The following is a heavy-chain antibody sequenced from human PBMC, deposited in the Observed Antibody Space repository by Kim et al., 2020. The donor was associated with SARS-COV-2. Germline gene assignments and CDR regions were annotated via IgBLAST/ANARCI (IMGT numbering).Heavy chain of an antibody. CDR3: ARVAPADY. V-gene: IGHV3-30*01. CDR2: Q. J-gene: IGHJ4*02. Sequence: QYYVDSLKGRFTISRDNSKNTLYLQMNSLRAEDTAVYYCARVAPADYWGQGTLVTVSS.